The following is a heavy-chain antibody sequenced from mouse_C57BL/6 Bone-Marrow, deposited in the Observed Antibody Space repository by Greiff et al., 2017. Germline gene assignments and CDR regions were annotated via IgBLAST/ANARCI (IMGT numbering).Heavy chain of an antibody. CDR1: GYTFSSSW. Sequence: VQLQQSGPELVKPGASVKISCKASGYTFSSSWMNWVKQRPGKGLEWIGRIYPGDGDTNYNGKFKGKATLTADKSSSTAYMHLRSLTSEDSAVCFCARPRFAYWGQGTLVTVSA. J-gene: IGHJ3*01. CDR2: IYPGDGDT. V-gene: IGHV1-82*01. CDR3: ARPRFAY.